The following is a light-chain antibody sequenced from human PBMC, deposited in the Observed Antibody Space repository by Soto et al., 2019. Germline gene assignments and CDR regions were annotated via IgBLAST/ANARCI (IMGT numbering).Light chain of an antibody. CDR3: QQLNS. V-gene: IGKV1-9*01. Sequence: DIQLTQSPSFLSASVGDRVTITCRASQGISSYLAWYQQKPGKAPKLLIYAASTLQSGVPSRFSGSGSGTEFTLTISSLQPEDFATNYCQQLNSFGGGTKVEIK. CDR1: QGISSY. CDR2: AAS. J-gene: IGKJ4*01.